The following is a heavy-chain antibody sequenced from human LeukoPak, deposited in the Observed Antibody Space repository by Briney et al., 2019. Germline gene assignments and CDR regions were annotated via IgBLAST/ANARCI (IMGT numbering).Heavy chain of an antibody. CDR1: GGSISSYY. Sequence: PSETLSLTCTVSGGSISSYYWSWIRQPPGKGLEWIGYIYYSGSTNYNPSLKSRVTISVDTSKNQFSLKLSSVTAADTGVYYCARGGYYDSSGYYKFDYWGQGTLVTVSS. CDR3: ARGGYYDSSGYYKFDY. J-gene: IGHJ4*02. V-gene: IGHV4-59*01. CDR2: IYYSGST. D-gene: IGHD3-22*01.